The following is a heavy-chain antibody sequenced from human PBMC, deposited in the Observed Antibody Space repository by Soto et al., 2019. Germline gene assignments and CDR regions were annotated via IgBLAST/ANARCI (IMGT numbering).Heavy chain of an antibody. Sequence: PSETLSLTCSFSGGSISSHYWSLIRQPPGKRLEWIGYVHNSGSTNYNPSLKSRVTTAVDTSKNQFSLNLRSVDAADTAVYYCARTPIGYCSGGTCSNWLDPWGQGTPVTVSS. CDR1: GGSISSHY. V-gene: IGHV4-59*08. J-gene: IGHJ5*02. CDR2: VHNSGST. CDR3: ARTPIGYCSGGTCSNWLDP. D-gene: IGHD2-15*01.